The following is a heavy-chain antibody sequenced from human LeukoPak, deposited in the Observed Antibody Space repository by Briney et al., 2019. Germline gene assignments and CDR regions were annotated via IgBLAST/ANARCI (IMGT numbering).Heavy chain of an antibody. CDR3: ARDPGYLQPDY. Sequence: ASVTVSCKASGYSFTTYWIHWVRQAPGQGLEWMGCMNPDSGVTGYAQTFQGRVTMTRDTSINTACMHLSSLRPDDTAVYFCARDPGYLQPDYWGQGTLVTVPS. J-gene: IGHJ4*02. D-gene: IGHD1-1*01. CDR2: MNPDSGVT. V-gene: IGHV1-2*02. CDR1: GYSFTTYW.